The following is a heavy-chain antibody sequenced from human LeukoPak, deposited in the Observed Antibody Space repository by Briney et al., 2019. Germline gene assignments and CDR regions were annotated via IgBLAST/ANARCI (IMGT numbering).Heavy chain of an antibody. V-gene: IGHV3-30-3*01. Sequence: RSLRLSCAASGFTFSSYAMHWVRQAPGKGLEWVAVISYDGSNKYYADSVKGRFTISRDNSKNTLYLQMNSLRAEDTAVYYCARGDFWGGYYPYYYYYYGMDVWGQGTTVTVSS. D-gene: IGHD3-3*01. CDR1: GFTFSSYA. CDR3: ARGDFWGGYYPYYYYYYGMDV. CDR2: ISYDGSNK. J-gene: IGHJ6*02.